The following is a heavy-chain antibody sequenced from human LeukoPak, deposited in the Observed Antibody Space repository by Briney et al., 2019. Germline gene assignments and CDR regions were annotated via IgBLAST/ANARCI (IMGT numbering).Heavy chain of an antibody. J-gene: IGHJ4*02. V-gene: IGHV4-4*07. CDR1: GGSINFYY. CDR2: IYSTGST. D-gene: IGHD6-13*01. CDR3: ARGIADPYSFDS. Sequence: PSETLSLTCTVSGGSINFYYWSWIRQPAGKGLEWIGRIYSTGSTNYSPSLKSRVTMSVDKSKNQFSLNLSSVSAADTAVYYCARGIADPYSFDSWGQGTLVTVSS.